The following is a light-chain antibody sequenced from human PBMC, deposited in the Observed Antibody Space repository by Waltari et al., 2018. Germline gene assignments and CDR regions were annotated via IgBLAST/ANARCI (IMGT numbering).Light chain of an antibody. CDR1: QSVSSY. CDR3: QQRINWPPLT. V-gene: IGKV3-11*01. J-gene: IGKJ4*01. CDR2: DAS. Sequence: EIVLTQSPATLSLSPGERATLSCRASQSVSSYLAWYQQKPGQAPRLLIYDASNSATGSPARFSGSGSGTDFTLTISSLEPEDFAVYYCQQRINWPPLTFGGGTKVEIK.